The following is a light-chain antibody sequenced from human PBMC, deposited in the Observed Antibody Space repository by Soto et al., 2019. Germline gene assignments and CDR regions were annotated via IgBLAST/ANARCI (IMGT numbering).Light chain of an antibody. CDR3: QQSNDTWPT. V-gene: IGKV3-15*01. J-gene: IGKJ1*01. CDR1: QSVRTN. Sequence: EIVMTQSPGTLSVSPGERATLSCRSSQSVRTNFAWYQHKPGQSPRLLIYGASNRATGFPARFSGSGSGTEFNLNINGLQYADFALYYCQQSNDTWPTFGQGTKVEVK. CDR2: GAS.